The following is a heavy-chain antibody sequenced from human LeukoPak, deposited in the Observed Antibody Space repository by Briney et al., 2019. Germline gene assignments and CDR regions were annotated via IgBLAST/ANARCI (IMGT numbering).Heavy chain of an antibody. CDR2: ISSGSGTI. CDR3: ARDRSSAY. CDR1: GFTFSSYN. J-gene: IGHJ4*02. D-gene: IGHD2-15*01. V-gene: IGHV3-48*01. Sequence: PGGSLRLSCAASGFTFSSYNMNWVRQAPGKGLEWVSYISSGSGTIYYADSVKGRFTISRDNAKNSLYLQMNSLRAEDTAVYYCARDRSSAYWGQGTLATVSS.